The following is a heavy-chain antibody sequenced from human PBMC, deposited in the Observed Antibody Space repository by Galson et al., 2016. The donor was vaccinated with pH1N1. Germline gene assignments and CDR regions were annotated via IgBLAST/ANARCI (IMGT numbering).Heavy chain of an antibody. V-gene: IGHV3-9*01. CDR1: GFTFDDHA. J-gene: IGHJ4*02. CDR2: ISWNSGSI. Sequence: SLRLSCAASGFTFDDHAMHWVLQAQGKGLEWVSGISWNSGSIGYADSVKGRFTISRDNAKNSLYLQMNSLRAEDTALYYCAKSDGYLYGYFDYWGQGTLVTVSS. D-gene: IGHD3-10*01. CDR3: AKSDGYLYGYFDY.